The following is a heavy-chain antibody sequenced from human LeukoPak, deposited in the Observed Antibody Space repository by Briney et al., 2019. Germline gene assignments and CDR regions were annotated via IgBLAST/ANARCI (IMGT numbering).Heavy chain of an antibody. CDR3: ARGHYCSSTSCSAEFDY. CDR2: ATIDERSV. D-gene: IGHD2-2*01. V-gene: IGHV3-30*03. J-gene: IGHJ4*02. Sequence: PGGSLRLSCAASGFTFRNYGMHWIRQAPGKGLEWVGVATIDERSVFCADSVQGRFIISRDNSKTTLYLQMNNLRPEDTAVYYCARGHYCSSTSCSAEFDYWGQGTLVTVSS. CDR1: GFTFRNYG.